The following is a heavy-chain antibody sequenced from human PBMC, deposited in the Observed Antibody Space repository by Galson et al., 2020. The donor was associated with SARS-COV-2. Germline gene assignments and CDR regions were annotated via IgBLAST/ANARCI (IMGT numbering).Heavy chain of an antibody. CDR1: GFTFSSYN. CDR2: IHRSSNTI. V-gene: IGHV3-48*02. J-gene: IGHJ4*02. D-gene: IGHD2-15*01. CDR3: ARDRSGGYPGVSDF. Sequence: GGSLRLSCNASGFTFSSYNMNWVRQAPEKGLEWVSYIHRSSNTIDYADSVKGRFTISRDNAKNSLFLQMNSLRDEDTAVYYCARDRSGGYPGVSDFWGQGTLVTVSS.